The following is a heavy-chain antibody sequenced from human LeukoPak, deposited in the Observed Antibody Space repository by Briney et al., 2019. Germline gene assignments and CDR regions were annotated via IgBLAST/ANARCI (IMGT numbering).Heavy chain of an antibody. Sequence: GGSLRPSCAASGFTFSSYSMNWVRQAPGKGLEWVSSISSSSSYIYYADSVKGRFTISRDNAKNSLYLQMNSLRAEDTAVYYCARARHCSSTSCYLFVDWGQGTLVTVSS. D-gene: IGHD2-2*01. CDR1: GFTFSSYS. V-gene: IGHV3-21*01. CDR2: ISSSSSYI. J-gene: IGHJ4*02. CDR3: ARARHCSSTSCYLFVD.